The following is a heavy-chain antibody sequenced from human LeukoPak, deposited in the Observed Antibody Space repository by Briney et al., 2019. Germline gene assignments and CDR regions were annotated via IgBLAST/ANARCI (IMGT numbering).Heavy chain of an antibody. V-gene: IGHV1-8*01. Sequence: ASVKVSCKASGYTFTSYDINWVRQATGQGLEWMGWMNPNSGNTGYAQKFQGRVTMTRNTSISTAYMELSSLRSEDTAVYYCARGGYDILTGYYTPFGYWGQGTLVTVSS. CDR1: GYTFTSYD. D-gene: IGHD3-9*01. J-gene: IGHJ4*02. CDR3: ARGGYDILTGYYTPFGY. CDR2: MNPNSGNT.